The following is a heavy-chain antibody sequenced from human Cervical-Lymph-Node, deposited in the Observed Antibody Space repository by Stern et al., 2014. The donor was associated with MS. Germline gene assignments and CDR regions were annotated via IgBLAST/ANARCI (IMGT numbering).Heavy chain of an antibody. Sequence: QMQLVQSGGGVVQPGRSLRLSCAAAGFSFSRYAMHWVRQAPGTGLEWVALIWYDGSNPYYADSVTGRFTISRDNFKNTLYLQMNSLRAEDTAVYYCASAYSSSHYYFDYWGQGTLVTVSS. CDR1: GFSFSRYA. D-gene: IGHD6-13*01. CDR2: IWYDGSNP. J-gene: IGHJ4*02. V-gene: IGHV3-33*01. CDR3: ASAYSSSHYYFDY.